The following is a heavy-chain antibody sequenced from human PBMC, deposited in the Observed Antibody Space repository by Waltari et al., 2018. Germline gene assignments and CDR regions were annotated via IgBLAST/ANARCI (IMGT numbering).Heavy chain of an antibody. J-gene: IGHJ4*02. CDR2: IYTSVSA. D-gene: IGHD5-12*01. Sequence: QEQLQESGPGLVKPSETLSLTCSVSGGSISNYYWSWIRQPAGKGLELIGRIYTSVSANYRPSLKIRVTMSVDTSKNQFSLKLNSVTAADTAVYYCAREVRRDGFNYLDCWGQGTLVTVSS. CDR3: AREVRRDGFNYLDC. V-gene: IGHV4-4*07. CDR1: GGSISNYY.